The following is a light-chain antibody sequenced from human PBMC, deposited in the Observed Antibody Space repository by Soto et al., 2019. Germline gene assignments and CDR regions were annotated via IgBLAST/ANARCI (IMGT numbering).Light chain of an antibody. CDR2: EGF. CDR1: SSDVGGSGL. V-gene: IGLV2-23*01. J-gene: IGLJ1*01. Sequence: QSVLTQPASVSGSPAQSITISCTGSSSDVGGSGLVSWYQFHPGKAPKLLIFEGFKRPSGVSDRFSGSKSGNTASLTISGLQAEDEADYYCCSYAGSSTYVFGTGTKVTVL. CDR3: CSYAGSSTYV.